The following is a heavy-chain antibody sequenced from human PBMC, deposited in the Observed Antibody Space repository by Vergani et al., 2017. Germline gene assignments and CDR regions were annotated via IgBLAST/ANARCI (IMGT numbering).Heavy chain of an antibody. D-gene: IGHD7-27*01. J-gene: IGHJ3*02. CDR3: ARDQERGTTRDDAFDI. Sequence: QVQLVQSGAEVKKPGSSVKVSCKASGGTFSSYAISWVRQAPGQGLEWMGGIIPIFGTANYAQKFQGRVTITADESTSTAYMERSSLRSEDTAVYYCARDQERGTTRDDAFDIWGQGTMVTVSS. CDR2: IIPIFGTA. CDR1: GGTFSSYA. V-gene: IGHV1-69*01.